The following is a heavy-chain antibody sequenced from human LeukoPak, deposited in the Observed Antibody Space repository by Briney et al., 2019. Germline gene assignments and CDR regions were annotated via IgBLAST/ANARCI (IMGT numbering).Heavy chain of an antibody. CDR3: AKQVDTAMAGFDY. Sequence: GASVKVSCKASGYTFTSYGISWVRQAPGQGLEWMGGIIPIFGTANYAQKFQGRVTITADESTSTAYMELSSLRSEDTAVYYCAKQVDTAMAGFDYWGQGTLVTVSS. V-gene: IGHV1-69*13. CDR2: IIPIFGTA. D-gene: IGHD5-18*01. J-gene: IGHJ4*02. CDR1: GYTFTSYG.